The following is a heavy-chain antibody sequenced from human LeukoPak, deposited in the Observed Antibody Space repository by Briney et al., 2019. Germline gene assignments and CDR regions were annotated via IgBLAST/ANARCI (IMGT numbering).Heavy chain of an antibody. D-gene: IGHD2-2*02. V-gene: IGHV1-69*13. CDR1: GGTFSSYA. CDR2: IIPIFGTA. Sequence: SVKVSCKASGGTFSSYAISWVRQAPGQGLEWMGGIIPIFGTANYAQKFQGRVTITADESTSTAYMELSSLRSEDTAVYYCAKEAAGYCSSTSCYTDWFDPWGQGTLVTVSS. CDR3: AKEAAGYCSSTSCYTDWFDP. J-gene: IGHJ5*02.